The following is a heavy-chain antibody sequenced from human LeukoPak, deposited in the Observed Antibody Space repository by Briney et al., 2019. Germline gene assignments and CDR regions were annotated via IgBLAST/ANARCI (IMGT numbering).Heavy chain of an antibody. CDR1: GFTFSSYA. V-gene: IGHV3-23*01. Sequence: GGSLRLSCAASGFTFSSYAMSWVRQAPGKGLEWVSAISGSGGSTYYADSVKGRFTISRDNSKNTLYLQMYSLRAEDTAVYYCAKAPDYGDYGSFAFDIWGQGTMVTVSS. CDR2: ISGSGGST. D-gene: IGHD4-17*01. CDR3: AKAPDYGDYGSFAFDI. J-gene: IGHJ3*02.